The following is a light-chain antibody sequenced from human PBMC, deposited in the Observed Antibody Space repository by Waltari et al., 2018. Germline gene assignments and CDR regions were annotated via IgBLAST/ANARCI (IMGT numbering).Light chain of an antibody. CDR2: DVT. CDR1: SSDVGGYHY. CDR3: FSYAGSYTPWV. V-gene: IGLV2-11*01. Sequence: QSALTQPRSVSGSPGQSVTISCTGTSSDVGGYHYVSWYQQHPGKAPKLMIYDVTKRPSGVPDRFSGSKSGNTASLTSSGLQAEDEAAYYCFSYAGSYTPWVFGGGTKLTVL. J-gene: IGLJ3*02.